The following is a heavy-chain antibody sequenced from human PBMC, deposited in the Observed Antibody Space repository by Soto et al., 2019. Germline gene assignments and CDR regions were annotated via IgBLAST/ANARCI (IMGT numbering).Heavy chain of an antibody. D-gene: IGHD6-19*01. Sequence: GGSLRLSCAAAGFTLSTYWMSWVRQAPGKGLEWVANLKPDGSEKYYGDSVKGRFTISRDDAENSLYLQMNTLRVEDTAMYYCTRGAAVAGIDYWGQGTLVTVSS. CDR1: GFTLSTYW. CDR2: LKPDGSEK. J-gene: IGHJ4*02. CDR3: TRGAAVAGIDY. V-gene: IGHV3-7*03.